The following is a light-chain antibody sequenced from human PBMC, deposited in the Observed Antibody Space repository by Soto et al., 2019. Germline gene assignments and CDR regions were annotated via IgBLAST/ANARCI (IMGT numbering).Light chain of an antibody. V-gene: IGKV2D-29*01. J-gene: IGKJ4*01. Sequence: DIVMTQTPQSLSVTPGQAASISCKSSQSLLHSDGKTYFYWYLQKPGQPPHLLIYEISNRFSGVPDRFSGSGSGTDVTLKISRVEAEDLGVYYCMQGMSAPLTFGGGTKVEFK. CDR1: QSLLHSDGKTY. CDR3: MQGMSAPLT. CDR2: EIS.